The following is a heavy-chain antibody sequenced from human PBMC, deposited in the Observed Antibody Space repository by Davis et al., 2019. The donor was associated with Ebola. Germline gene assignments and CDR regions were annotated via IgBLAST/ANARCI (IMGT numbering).Heavy chain of an antibody. CDR1: GYTFTGYY. D-gene: IGHD6-13*01. V-gene: IGHV1-2*02. CDR2: MNPKSGGT. J-gene: IGHJ6*02. CDR3: ARWGMAAAGPPRGMDV. Sequence: AASVKVSCKASGYTFTGYYMHWVRQAPGQGLEWMGWMNPKSGGTNYAQKFQDRVTMTRDTSISTAYMDLSRLRSDDTAVYYCARWGMAAAGPPRGMDVWGPGTTATVSS.